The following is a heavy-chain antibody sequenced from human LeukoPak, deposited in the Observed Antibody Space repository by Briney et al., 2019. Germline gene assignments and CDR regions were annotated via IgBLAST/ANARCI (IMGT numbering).Heavy chain of an antibody. Sequence: GGSLRLSCAASGFTFSSFRMHWVRQAPGKGLVWVSRINSGGITTTYADSVKGRFTISRDNAKNTLYLQMNSLTAEDTAVYYCARTHYGGAYGDYWGQGTLVTVPS. CDR3: ARTHYGGAYGDY. CDR1: GFTFSSFR. V-gene: IGHV3-74*01. D-gene: IGHD4/OR15-4a*01. J-gene: IGHJ4*02. CDR2: INSGGITT.